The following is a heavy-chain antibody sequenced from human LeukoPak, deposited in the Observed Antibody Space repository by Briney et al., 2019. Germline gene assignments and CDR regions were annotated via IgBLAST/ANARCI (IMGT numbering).Heavy chain of an antibody. V-gene: IGHV3-23*01. CDR1: GFTFRSYA. D-gene: IGHD6-19*01. CDR2: ISGSGAST. Sequence: PGGSLRLSCAASGFTFRSYAMSWVRQAPGKGLEWVSAISGSGASTYYAESVKGRFTISRDNSKNTLYLQMNSLRAEDTAVYYCAKGAAVAGSMSNYYYYGMDVWGQGTTVTVSS. J-gene: IGHJ6*02. CDR3: AKGAAVAGSMSNYYYYGMDV.